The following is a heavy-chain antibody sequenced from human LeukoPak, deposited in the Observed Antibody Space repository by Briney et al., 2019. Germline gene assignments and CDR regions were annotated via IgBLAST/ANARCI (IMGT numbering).Heavy chain of an antibody. CDR1: GGSISSYY. J-gene: IGHJ6*03. V-gene: IGHV4-59*01. CDR3: ARTTMVRGTYYMDV. D-gene: IGHD3-10*01. CDR2: IYYSGYT. Sequence: SETLSLTCTVSGGSISSYYWSWIRQPPGKGLEWIGCIYYSGYTNYKSSLKSRVTISVDTSKNQFPLKPSSVTAADTAVYYCARTTMVRGTYYMDVWGKGTTVTVSS.